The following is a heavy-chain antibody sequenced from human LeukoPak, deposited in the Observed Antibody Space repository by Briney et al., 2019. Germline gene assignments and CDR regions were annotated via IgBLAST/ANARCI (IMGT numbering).Heavy chain of an antibody. D-gene: IGHD3-3*01. CDR3: ARGSTYYDFWSSWYYFDY. CDR2: INHSGST. Sequence: SETLSLTCAVYGGSFSGYYWSWIRQPPGKGLEWIGEINHSGSTNYNPSLKSRVTISVDTSKNQFSLKLSSVTAADTAVYYCARGSTYYDFWSSWYYFDYWGQGTLVTVSS. V-gene: IGHV4-34*01. CDR1: GGSFSGYY. J-gene: IGHJ4*02.